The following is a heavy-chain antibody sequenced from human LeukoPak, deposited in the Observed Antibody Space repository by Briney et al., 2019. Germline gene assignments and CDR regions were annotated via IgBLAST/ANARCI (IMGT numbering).Heavy chain of an antibody. CDR3: AKAQLTENDSGSYPSLDSPYYFDY. CDR1: GFTFSSYA. D-gene: IGHD1-26*01. Sequence: TGGSLRLSCAASGFTFSSYAMSWVRQAPGKGLEWVSAISGSGGSTYYADSVKGRFTISRDNSKNTPYLQMNSLRAEDTAVYYCAKAQLTENDSGSYPSLDSPYYFDYWGQGTLVTVSS. J-gene: IGHJ4*02. V-gene: IGHV3-23*01. CDR2: ISGSGGST.